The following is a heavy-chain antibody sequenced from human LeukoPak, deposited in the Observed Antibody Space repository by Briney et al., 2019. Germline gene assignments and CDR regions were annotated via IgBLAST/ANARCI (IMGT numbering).Heavy chain of an antibody. J-gene: IGHJ4*02. V-gene: IGHV3-7*05. CDR3: ARAGYSRGWFAYY. D-gene: IGHD6-19*01. CDR2: MDQEGSEK. Sequence: GGSLGLSCAASGFTFSNYWMSWVRQAPGKGLEWVANMDQEGSEKYYVDSVKGRFTISRDNAKNSLYLQMNTLSAEDTAIYYCARAGYSRGWFAYYWGQGALVTVSS. CDR1: GFTFSNYW.